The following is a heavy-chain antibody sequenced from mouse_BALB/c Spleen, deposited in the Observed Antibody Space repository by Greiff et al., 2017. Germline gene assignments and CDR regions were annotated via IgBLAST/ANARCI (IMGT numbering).Heavy chain of an antibody. CDR2: IYPGNVNT. D-gene: IGHD2-4*01. CDR1: GYTFTSYY. CDR3: ARGGYYYDPYYFDY. J-gene: IGHJ2*01. V-gene: IGHV1S56*01. Sequence: VKLQESGPELVKPGASVRISCKASGYTFTSYYIHWVKQRPGQGLEWIGWIYPGNVNTKYNEKFKGKATLTADKSSSTAYMQLSSLTSEDSAVYFCARGGYYYDPYYFDYWGQGTTLTVSS.